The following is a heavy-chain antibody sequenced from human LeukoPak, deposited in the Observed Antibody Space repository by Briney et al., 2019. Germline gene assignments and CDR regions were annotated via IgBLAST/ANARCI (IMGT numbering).Heavy chain of an antibody. CDR2: IYPGDSDT. CDR1: GYSFTTYW. Sequence: GESLKIFCKGSGYSFTTYWIGWVRQMPGKGLEWMGIIYPGDSDTRYNPSFQGQVTISADKSISTAYLQWSSLRASDTAMYYCARLLSRITIFGVARGWFDPWGQGTLVTVSS. J-gene: IGHJ5*02. V-gene: IGHV5-51*01. D-gene: IGHD3-3*01. CDR3: ARLLSRITIFGVARGWFDP.